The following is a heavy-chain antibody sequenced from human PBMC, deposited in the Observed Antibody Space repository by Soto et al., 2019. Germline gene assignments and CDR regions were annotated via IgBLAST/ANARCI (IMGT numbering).Heavy chain of an antibody. CDR3: AREYWGSPGALEI. CDR2: ISSSRSYI. D-gene: IGHD2-8*02. CDR1: GFTFSSYS. J-gene: IGHJ3*02. V-gene: IGHV3-21*01. Sequence: GGSLRLSCAASGFTFSSYSMNWVRQAPGKGLEWVSSISSSRSYIYYADSVKGRFTISRDNSKNSLYLQMNSLRAEETAVYYWAREYWGSPGALEIWGQGTMVTVSS.